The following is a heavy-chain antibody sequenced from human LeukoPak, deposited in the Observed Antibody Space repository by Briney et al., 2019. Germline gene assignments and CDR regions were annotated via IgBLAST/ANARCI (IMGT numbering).Heavy chain of an antibody. V-gene: IGHV3-23*01. CDR2: ISGSGGST. CDR1: GFTFSSYA. J-gene: IGHJ4*02. D-gene: IGHD1-26*01. CDR3: AKDLFHSGSYYYYFDY. Sequence: PGGSLRLSCAASGFTFSSYAMSWVRQAPGKGPEWVSAISGSGGSTYYADSVKGRFTISRDNSKNTLYLQMNSLRAEDTAVYYCAKDLFHSGSYYYYFDYWGQGTLVTVSS.